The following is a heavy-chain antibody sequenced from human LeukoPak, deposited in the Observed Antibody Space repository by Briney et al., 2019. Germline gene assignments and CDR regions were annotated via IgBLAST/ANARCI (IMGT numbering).Heavy chain of an antibody. J-gene: IGHJ4*02. Sequence: PSETLSLTCTVSGGSISNYYWSWIRQPPGRGLEWIGYISNSGTTNYNPSLKSRVTISVDTSKNQLSVKLSSVTAADSAVYYCASHLGVGSGTYDYLGPGNLV. V-gene: IGHV4-59*01. CDR2: ISNSGTT. CDR3: ASHLGVGSGTYDY. D-gene: IGHD3-16*01. CDR1: GGSISNYY.